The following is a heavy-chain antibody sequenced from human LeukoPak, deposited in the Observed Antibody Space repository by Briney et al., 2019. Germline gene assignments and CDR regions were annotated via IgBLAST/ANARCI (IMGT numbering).Heavy chain of an antibody. D-gene: IGHD3-10*01. J-gene: IGHJ3*02. V-gene: IGHV3-21*01. CDR3: ARFGNYYYGPDAFDI. Sequence: PGGSLRLSCAASGFTFSSYSMNWVRQAPGKGLEWVSSISSSSSYIYYADSVKGRFTISRDNAKNSLYLQMNSLRAEDTAVYYCARFGNYYYGPDAFDIWGQGTMVTVSS. CDR2: ISSSSSYI. CDR1: GFTFSSYS.